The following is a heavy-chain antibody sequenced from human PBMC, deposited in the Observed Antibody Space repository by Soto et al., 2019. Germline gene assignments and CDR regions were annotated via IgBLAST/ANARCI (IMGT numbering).Heavy chain of an antibody. V-gene: IGHV3-11*01. CDR1: GFTFSDYY. Sequence: LRLSCAASGFTFSDYYMSWIRQAPGKGLEWVSYISSSGSTIYYADSVKGRFTISRDNAKNSLYLQMNSLRAEDTAVYYCARDPPCSGGSCYYSEYFQHWGQGTLVTVSS. D-gene: IGHD2-15*01. CDR2: ISSSGSTI. J-gene: IGHJ1*01. CDR3: ARDPPCSGGSCYYSEYFQH.